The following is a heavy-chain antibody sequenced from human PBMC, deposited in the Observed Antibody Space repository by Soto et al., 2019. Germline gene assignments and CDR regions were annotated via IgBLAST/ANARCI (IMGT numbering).Heavy chain of an antibody. CDR3: ARHRWGSGSYSGLLDF. Sequence: SETLSLTCSVSGGSISTSSYFWGWIRQPPGKGLEWVGAVHYSGSANYRSSLQSRVTVSVDTSQNQFSLRLRSVAAADTAVYYCARHRWGSGSYSGLLDFWGQGALVTVSS. CDR2: VHYSGSA. J-gene: IGHJ4*02. V-gene: IGHV4-39*01. CDR1: GGSISTSSYF. D-gene: IGHD3-10*01.